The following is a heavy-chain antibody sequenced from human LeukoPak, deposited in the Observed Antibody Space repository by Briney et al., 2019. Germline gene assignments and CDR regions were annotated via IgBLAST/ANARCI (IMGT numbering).Heavy chain of an antibody. V-gene: IGHV4-34*01. J-gene: IGHJ4*02. CDR3: ARGGSKAKY. D-gene: IGHD6-13*01. CDR2: INHSGST. Sequence: SDTLSLTCAVYGGSFSSYYWSWIRQPPGKGLEWIGEINHSGSTNYNPSLKSRITMPVDTYKKQFSLKLRTVTAADTAVYYCARGGSKAKYWGQGTLVTVSS. CDR1: GGSFSSYY.